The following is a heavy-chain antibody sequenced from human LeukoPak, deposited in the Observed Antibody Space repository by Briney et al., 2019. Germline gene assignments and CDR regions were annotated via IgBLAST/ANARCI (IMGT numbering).Heavy chain of an antibody. CDR2: ISAYNGNT. V-gene: IGHV1-18*01. Sequence: ASVKVSCKASGYTFTSYGISWVRQAPGQGLEWMGWISAYNGNTNYAQKFQGRVTITADKSTSTAYMELSSLRSEDTAVYYCARPNQYYYDSSGHDFDYWGQGTLVTVSS. J-gene: IGHJ4*02. CDR3: ARPNQYYYDSSGHDFDY. CDR1: GYTFTSYG. D-gene: IGHD3-22*01.